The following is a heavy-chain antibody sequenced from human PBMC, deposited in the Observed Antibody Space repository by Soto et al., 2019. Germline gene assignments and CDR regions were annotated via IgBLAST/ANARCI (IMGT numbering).Heavy chain of an antibody. D-gene: IGHD6-13*01. CDR1: GFTFSSYG. V-gene: IGHV3-33*01. CDR2: IWYDGSNK. J-gene: IGHJ3*02. Sequence: QVQLVESGGGVVQPGRSLRLSCAASGFTFSSYGMHWVRQAPGKGLEWVAVIWYDGSNKYYADSVKGRFTISRDNSKNTLYLQMNRLRAEDTAVYYCARPKQQLAGNDAFDIWGQGTMVTVSS. CDR3: ARPKQQLAGNDAFDI.